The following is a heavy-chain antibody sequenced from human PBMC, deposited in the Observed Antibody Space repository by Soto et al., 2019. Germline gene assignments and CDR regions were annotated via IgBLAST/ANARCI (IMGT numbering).Heavy chain of an antibody. CDR3: ARQGPYGMDV. Sequence: PSETLSLTCAVSGGSISSGGYFWAWIRQPPGKGLEWIGYIYYSGTTYYNPSLKSRVTISVDTSKNQFSLKLSSVTAADTAVYYCARQGPYGMDVWGQGTTVTVSS. CDR2: IYYSGTT. V-gene: IGHV4-39*01. CDR1: GGSISSGGYF. J-gene: IGHJ6*02.